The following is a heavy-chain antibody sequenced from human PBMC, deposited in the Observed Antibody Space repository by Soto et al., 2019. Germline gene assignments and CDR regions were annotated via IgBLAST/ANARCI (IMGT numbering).Heavy chain of an antibody. CDR3: ARGYDFWSGYGS. J-gene: IGHJ4*02. D-gene: IGHD3-3*01. CDR2: INHSGST. V-gene: IGHV4-34*01. CDR1: GGSFSGYY. Sequence: QVQLQQWGAGLLKPSETLSLTCAVYGGSFSGYYWSWIRQPPGKGLEWIGEINHSGSTNYNPSLKSRVPISVDTSKNQFSLKLSSVTAADTAVYYCARGYDFWSGYGSWGQGNLVTVSS.